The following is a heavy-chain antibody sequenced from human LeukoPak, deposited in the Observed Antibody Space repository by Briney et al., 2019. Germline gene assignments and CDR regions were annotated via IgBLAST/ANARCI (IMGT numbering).Heavy chain of an antibody. CDR2: IYPGDSDT. Sequence: PGESLKISCKGSGYSFTSYWIGWVRQMPGKGLEWMGIIYPGDSDTRYSPSFQGQVTISADKSISTAYLQWSSLKASDTAMYYCARAQCTSCYRGGTPQAPNWFDPWGQGTLVTVSS. CDR3: ARAQCTSCYRGGTPQAPNWFDP. J-gene: IGHJ5*02. D-gene: IGHD2-2*01. CDR1: GYSFTSYW. V-gene: IGHV5-51*01.